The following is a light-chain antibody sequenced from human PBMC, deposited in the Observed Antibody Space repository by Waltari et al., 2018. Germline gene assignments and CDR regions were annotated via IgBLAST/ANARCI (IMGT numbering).Light chain of an antibody. CDR1: QSLTKRY. V-gene: IGKV3-20*01. J-gene: IGKJ2*01. Sequence: VLTQSPGALSLPPGERVTHSCRASQSLTKRYLAWYQQKPGQAPRLLIYGASSKAAGIPDVFSGSGSRTDFTLTISRLEPEGFSVYYCQQYGSSIMYTFGQGTKLEIK. CDR3: QQYGSSIMYT. CDR2: GAS.